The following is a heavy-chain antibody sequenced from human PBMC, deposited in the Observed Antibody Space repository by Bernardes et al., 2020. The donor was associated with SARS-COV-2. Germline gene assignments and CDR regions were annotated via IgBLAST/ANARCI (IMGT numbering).Heavy chain of an antibody. CDR2: INPNTGCT. V-gene: IGHV1-2*02. CDR3: ARTRTTISTAGIPVDY. Sequence: SVPVSCKASGYTFTGYFIHWVRQAPGQRLEWMGWINPNTGCTNYVQKFQGRVTMTRDTSITTAYMELSRLGSDDTAIYFCARTRTTISTAGIPVDYWGQGTLVTVSS. J-gene: IGHJ4*02. CDR1: GYTFTGYF. D-gene: IGHD6-13*01.